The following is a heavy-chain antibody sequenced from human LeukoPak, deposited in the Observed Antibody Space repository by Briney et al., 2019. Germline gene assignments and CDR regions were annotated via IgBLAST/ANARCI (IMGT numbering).Heavy chain of an antibody. D-gene: IGHD4-23*01. CDR2: IKQDGSEK. Sequence: GGSLRLSCAASGFTFSNYWMIWVRQAPGKGLEWVASIKQDGSEKQYVGSVRGRFTISRDNAKNVLDLQMNSLKTDDTAVYYCTRDYGGNSDRGHWGQGTLVTVSS. CDR1: GFTFSNYW. V-gene: IGHV3-7*03. J-gene: IGHJ4*02. CDR3: TRDYGGNSDRGH.